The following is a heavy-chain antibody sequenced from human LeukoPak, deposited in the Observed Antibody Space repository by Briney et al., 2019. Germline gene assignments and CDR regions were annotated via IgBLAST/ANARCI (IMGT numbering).Heavy chain of an antibody. CDR3: ARYLGYSSYFGNYFDY. V-gene: IGHV4-39*01. J-gene: IGHJ4*02. CDR2: IYYSGST. D-gene: IGHD5-18*01. CDR1: GGSISSSSYY. Sequence: PSETLSLTCTVSGGSISSSSYYWGWIRQPPGKGLEWIGSIYYSGSTYYNPSLKSRVTISVDTSKNQFSLKLSSVTAADTAVYYCARYLGYSSYFGNYFDYWGQGTLVTVSS.